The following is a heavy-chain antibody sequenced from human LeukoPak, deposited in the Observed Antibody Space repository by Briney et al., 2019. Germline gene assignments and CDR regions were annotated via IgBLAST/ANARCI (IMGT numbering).Heavy chain of an antibody. V-gene: IGHV4-34*01. D-gene: IGHD3-3*01. CDR3: ARESTYYDFWSGYRNYSWFDP. J-gene: IGHJ5*02. CDR2: INHSGST. Sequence: SETLSLTCAVYGGSFSGYYWSWIRQPPGKGLEWIGEINHSGSTNYNPSLKSRVTISVDTSKNQFSLKLSSVTAADTAVYYCARESTYYDFWSGYRNYSWFDPWGQGTLVTVSS. CDR1: GGSFSGYY.